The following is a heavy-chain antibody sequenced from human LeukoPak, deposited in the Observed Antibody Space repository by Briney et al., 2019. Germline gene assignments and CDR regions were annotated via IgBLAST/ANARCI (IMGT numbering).Heavy chain of an antibody. V-gene: IGHV3-30-3*01. CDR1: GFTFSSYA. J-gene: IGHJ4*02. CDR3: TTGRDAPAFY. CDR2: ISYDGSNK. Sequence: GGSLRLSCAASGFTFSSYAMHWVRQAPGKGLEWVAVISYDGSNKYYADSVKGRFTISRDNSKNTLYLQMNSLRAEDTAVYYCTTGRDAPAFYWGQGTLVTVSS. D-gene: IGHD2-8*01.